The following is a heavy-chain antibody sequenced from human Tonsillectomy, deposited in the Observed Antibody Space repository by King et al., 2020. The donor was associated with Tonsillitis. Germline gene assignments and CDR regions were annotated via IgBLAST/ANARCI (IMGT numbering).Heavy chain of an antibody. Sequence: VQLQESGPGLVKPSGTLSLTCAVSGGSISSSNWWSWVRQPPGKGLEWIGEIYDSESTSTNYKPSLKSRITISVDKSKNQFSLRLSSVTAADPAVYYCARERAWGYFDYWGQGTLVTVSS. V-gene: IGHV4-4*02. CDR3: ARERAWGYFDY. D-gene: IGHD7-27*01. CDR2: IYDSESTST. J-gene: IGHJ4*02. CDR1: GGSISSSNW.